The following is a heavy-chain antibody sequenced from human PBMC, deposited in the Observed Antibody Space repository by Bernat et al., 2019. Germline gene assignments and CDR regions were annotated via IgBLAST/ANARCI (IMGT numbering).Heavy chain of an antibody. CDR3: AKGPYSSGWLSHWFDP. CDR1: GFTFSSYG. J-gene: IGHJ5*02. Sequence: VQLVESGGGVVQPGRSLRLSCAASGFTFSSYGMHWVRQAPGKGLEWVSGISWNSGSIGYADSVKGRFTISRDNAKNSLYLQMNSLRAEDTALYYCAKGPYSSGWLSHWFDPWGQGTLVTVSS. D-gene: IGHD6-19*01. CDR2: ISWNSGSI. V-gene: IGHV3-9*01.